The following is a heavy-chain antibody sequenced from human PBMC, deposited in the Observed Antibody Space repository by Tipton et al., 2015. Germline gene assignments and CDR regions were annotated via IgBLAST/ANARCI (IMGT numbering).Heavy chain of an antibody. CDR2: IYHTGST. CDR3: ACQDYDSLTRDYQTVDY. D-gene: IGHD3-9*01. V-gene: IGHV4-38-2*01. CDR1: GYSISSAFY. Sequence: TLSLTCAVSGYSISSAFYWGWIRQPPGKGLEWIATIYHTGSTYYNPSLKGLVTISVDTSKSQFSLRLTSVTAAVTAVYYWACQDYDSLTRDYQTVDYWGQGTLVTVSS. J-gene: IGHJ4*02.